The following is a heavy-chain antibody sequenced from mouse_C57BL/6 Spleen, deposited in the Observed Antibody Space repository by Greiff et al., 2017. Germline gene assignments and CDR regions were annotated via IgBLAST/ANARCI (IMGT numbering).Heavy chain of an antibody. CDR1: GYSITSGYY. Sequence: ESGPGLVKPSQSLSLTCSVTGYSITSGYYWNWIRQFPGNKLEWMGYISYDGSNNYNPSLKNRISITRDTSKNQFFLKLNSVTTEDTATYYCARYYYGSSGFDYWGQGTTLTVSS. CDR3: ARYYYGSSGFDY. CDR2: ISYDGSN. V-gene: IGHV3-6*01. J-gene: IGHJ2*01. D-gene: IGHD1-1*01.